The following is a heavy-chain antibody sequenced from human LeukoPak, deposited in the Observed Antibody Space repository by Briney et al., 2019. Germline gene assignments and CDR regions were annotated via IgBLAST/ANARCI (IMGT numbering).Heavy chain of an antibody. D-gene: IGHD2-15*01. Sequence: GGSLRLSCAASSGFTFSTYGMNWVRQAPGKGLEWVSFVGSNDNYKYYADSLKGRFTISRDNAWSSVYLQMSSLRAEDTAVYYCVGIKKGYYNMDVWGKGTTVTVSS. CDR2: VGSNDNYK. V-gene: IGHV3-21*01. CDR3: VGIKKGYYNMDV. J-gene: IGHJ6*03. CDR1: GFTFSTYG.